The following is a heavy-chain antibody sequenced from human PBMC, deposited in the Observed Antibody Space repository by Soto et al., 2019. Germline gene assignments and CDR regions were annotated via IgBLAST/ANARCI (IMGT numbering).Heavy chain of an antibody. V-gene: IGHV4-59*01. D-gene: IGHD6-13*01. CDR2: IYYSGST. CDR3: AKQWTVEQQRPQAS. J-gene: IGHJ4*02. CDR1: GGSFSGYY. Sequence: SETLSLTCAVYGGSFSGYYWSWIRQPPGKGLEWIGYIYYSGSTNYNPSLKSRVTISVDTSKNQFSLKLSSVTAADTAVYYCAKQWTVEQQRPQASGGKGPLVPVSS.